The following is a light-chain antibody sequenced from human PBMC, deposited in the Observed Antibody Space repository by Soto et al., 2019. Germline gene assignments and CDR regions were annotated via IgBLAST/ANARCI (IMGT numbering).Light chain of an antibody. CDR2: ATS. V-gene: IGKV1-39*01. CDR3: QQTYTTPRT. Sequence: DTQMNQSPSSLSASVGDRLSITCRASQTVSTYLNWYQQKAGQAPTLLISATSTLQSGVPSRFSGSGAGTEFTLTITSRQPEDFATYYCQQTYTTPRTFGQGTKVAFK. CDR1: QTVSTY. J-gene: IGKJ1*01.